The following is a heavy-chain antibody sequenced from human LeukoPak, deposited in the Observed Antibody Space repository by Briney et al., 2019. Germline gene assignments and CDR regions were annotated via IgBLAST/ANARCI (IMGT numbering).Heavy chain of an antibody. CDR2: INSGSNYK. CDR3: AGFYVPEEHNPAWYEAH. Sequence: GGSLRLSCVASGFTFSSCSMNWVRQAPGKGLEWVSSINSGSNYKYYADSVKGRFTISRDNAKSTAFLQMKSLRVEDTGIYYCAGFYVPEEHNPAWYEAHWGQGILVTVSS. D-gene: IGHD3-10*02. CDR1: GFTFSSCS. J-gene: IGHJ4*02. V-gene: IGHV3-21*01.